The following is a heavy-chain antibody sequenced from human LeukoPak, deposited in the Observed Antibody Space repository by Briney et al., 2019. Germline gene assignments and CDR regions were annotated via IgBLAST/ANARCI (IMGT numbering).Heavy chain of an antibody. Sequence: ASVKVSCKASGYTFTSYGISWVRQAPGQGLEWMGWISAYNGNTNYAQKLQGRVTMTTDTSTSTAYMELRSLRSEDTAVYYCAADPDIVVVPAASSTTEYYYMDVWGKGTTVTVSS. CDR2: ISAYNGNT. D-gene: IGHD2-2*01. CDR1: GYTFTSYG. V-gene: IGHV1-18*01. CDR3: AADPDIVVVPAASSTTEYYYMDV. J-gene: IGHJ6*03.